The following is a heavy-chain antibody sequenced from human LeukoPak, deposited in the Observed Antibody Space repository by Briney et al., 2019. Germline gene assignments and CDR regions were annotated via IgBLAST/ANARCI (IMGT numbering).Heavy chain of an antibody. CDR3: ARDKPAYYGSGSHFDY. J-gene: IGHJ4*02. D-gene: IGHD3-10*01. Sequence: GGSLRLSCGAPGFIFSDYWMSWVRQAPGKGLEWVAQIKEDGSEKYYIDSVKGRFIISRDNAKTLLYLQMDSLRPEDTAVYYCARDKPAYYGSGSHFDYWGQGTLVIVSS. CDR2: IKEDGSEK. V-gene: IGHV3-7*01. CDR1: GFIFSDYW.